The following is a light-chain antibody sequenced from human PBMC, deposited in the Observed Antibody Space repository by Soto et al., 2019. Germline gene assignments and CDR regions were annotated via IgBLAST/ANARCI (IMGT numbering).Light chain of an antibody. CDR1: SSDVGGYNY. Sequence: QSALTQPASVSGSPGQSITISCTGISSDVGGYNYVSWYQQHPGRAPKLMIYAVSDRPSGVSDRLSGSKSGNTAFLTISGRQDEDDADYYSSACTSTPTRVFGTGTKVTVL. CDR3: SACTSTPTRV. V-gene: IGLV2-14*01. J-gene: IGLJ1*01. CDR2: AVS.